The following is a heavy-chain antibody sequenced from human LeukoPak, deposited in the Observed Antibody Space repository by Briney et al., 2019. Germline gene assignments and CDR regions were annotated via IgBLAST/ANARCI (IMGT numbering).Heavy chain of an antibody. Sequence: SETLSLTCTVSGTSISSSYWSWIRQPPGKGLEWIGYIYYTGSTNYNPSLKSRVTISFDTSKNQFSLKLISVTAADTAVFYCAKLASGGYYHHFDYWGQGALLTVSS. CDR1: GTSISSSY. D-gene: IGHD3-22*01. CDR3: AKLASGGYYHHFDY. CDR2: IYYTGST. J-gene: IGHJ4*02. V-gene: IGHV4-59*01.